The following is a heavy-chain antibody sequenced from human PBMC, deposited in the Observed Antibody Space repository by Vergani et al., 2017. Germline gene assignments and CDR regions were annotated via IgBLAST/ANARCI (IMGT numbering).Heavy chain of an antibody. D-gene: IGHD3-16*01. V-gene: IGHV3-23*04. J-gene: IGHJ1*01. CDR3: AKSRASLDLWGEHFQH. CDR2: IDNSGRSI. Sequence: EVQLVASGGGLVQRGGSLRLSCEASGFTFSNLWMTWVRQVPGKGLEWVATIDNSGRSIYYTDSVKGRFTISRDNSKSTLFLQMNSLSAEDTALYYCAKSRASLDLWGEHFQHWGRGTLVTVSS. CDR1: GFTFSNLW.